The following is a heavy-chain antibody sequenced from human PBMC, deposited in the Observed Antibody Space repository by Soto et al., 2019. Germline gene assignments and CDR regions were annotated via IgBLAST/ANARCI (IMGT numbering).Heavy chain of an antibody. CDR2: INHSGST. V-gene: IGHV4-34*01. Sequence: SETLSLTCAVYGGSFSGYYWSWIRQPPGKGLEWIEEINHSGSTNYNPSLKSRVTISVDTSKNQFSLKLSSVTAADTAVYYCARGSPYSNYAFDYWGQGTLVTVSS. D-gene: IGHD4-4*01. CDR3: ARGSPYSNYAFDY. J-gene: IGHJ4*02. CDR1: GGSFSGYY.